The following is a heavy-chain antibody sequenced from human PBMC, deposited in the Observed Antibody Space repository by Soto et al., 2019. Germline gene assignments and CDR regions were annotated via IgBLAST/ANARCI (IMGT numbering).Heavy chain of an antibody. J-gene: IGHJ4*02. CDR3: ARGRYADY. Sequence: QVHLVQSGAEVRKPGALVKVSCKDSGYTFTSYGIAWVRQAPGQGLEWMGWISAHNDNTNYAQKVQGRVTVTRDTSTSTAYMELRNLRSDDTAVYYCARGRYADYWGQGALVTVSS. D-gene: IGHD1-1*01. CDR1: GYTFTSYG. CDR2: ISAHNDNT. V-gene: IGHV1-18*01.